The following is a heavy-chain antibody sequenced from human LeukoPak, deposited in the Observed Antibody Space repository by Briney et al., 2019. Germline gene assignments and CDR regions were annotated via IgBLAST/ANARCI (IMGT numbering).Heavy chain of an antibody. Sequence: GGSLRLSCAASGFTFDDYAMHWVRQAPGKGLEWVSGISWNSGSIGYADSVKGRFTISRDNAKNSLYLQMNSLRAEDMALYYCAKGMDSSSPSGFDYWGQGTLVTVSS. CDR3: AKGMDSSSPSGFDY. V-gene: IGHV3-9*03. CDR2: ISWNSGSI. J-gene: IGHJ4*02. D-gene: IGHD6-6*01. CDR1: GFTFDDYA.